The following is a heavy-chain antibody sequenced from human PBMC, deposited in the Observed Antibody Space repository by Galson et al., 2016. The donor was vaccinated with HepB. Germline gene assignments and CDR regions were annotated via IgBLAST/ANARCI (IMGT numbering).Heavy chain of an antibody. CDR1: GFTFSEYS. CDR2: ISSNSVNI. V-gene: IGHV3-48*04. J-gene: IGHJ4*02. CDR3: GSVFEY. Sequence: SLRLSCAASGFTFSEYSMYWVRQAPGKGLEWVSYISSNSVNIFYADSVKGRFTISRDNAKNTLYLQLNSLRAEDTAVYFCGSVFEYWGQGTLVAVSS.